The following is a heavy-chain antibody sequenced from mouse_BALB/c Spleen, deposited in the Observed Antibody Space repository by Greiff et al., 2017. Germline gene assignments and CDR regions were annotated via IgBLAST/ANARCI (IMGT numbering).Heavy chain of an antibody. J-gene: IGHJ2*01. V-gene: IGHV5-9-4*01. D-gene: IGHD3-1*01. CDR3: ARDRASGDFDY. Sequence: EVKLVESGGGLVKPGGSLKLSCAASGFTFSSYAMSWVRQSPEKRLEWVAEISSGGSYTYYPDTVTGRFTISRDNAKNTLYLEMSSLRSEDTAMYYCARDRASGDFDYWGQGTTLTVSS. CDR2: ISSGGSYT. CDR1: GFTFSSYA.